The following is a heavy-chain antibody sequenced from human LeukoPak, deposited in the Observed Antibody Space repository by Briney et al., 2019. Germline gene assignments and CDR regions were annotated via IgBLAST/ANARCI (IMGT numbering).Heavy chain of an antibody. D-gene: IGHD3-22*01. V-gene: IGHV3-74*01. CDR3: ARAVYSSGYYAPYYYYGMDV. CDR2: INSDGSST. CDR1: GFTFSSYS. Sequence: GGSLRLSCAASGFTFSSYSMNWVRQAPGKGLVWVSRINSDGSSTSYADSVKGRFTISRDNAKNTLYLQMNSLRAEDTAVCYCARAVYSSGYYAPYYYYGMDVWGQGTTVTVSS. J-gene: IGHJ6*02.